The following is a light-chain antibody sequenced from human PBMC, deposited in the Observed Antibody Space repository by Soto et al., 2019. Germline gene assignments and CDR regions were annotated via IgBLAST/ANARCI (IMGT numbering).Light chain of an antibody. CDR3: CSYAGSSWV. J-gene: IGLJ3*02. V-gene: IGLV2-11*01. CDR1: SSDVGGYNY. CDR2: DVS. Sequence: QSALTQPRSVSGSPEQSVTISCTGTSSDVGGYNYVSWYQQHPGKAPKLMIYDVSKRPSGVPDRFSGSKSGNTASLTISGLQAEDEADYYCCSYAGSSWVFGGGTKVTVL.